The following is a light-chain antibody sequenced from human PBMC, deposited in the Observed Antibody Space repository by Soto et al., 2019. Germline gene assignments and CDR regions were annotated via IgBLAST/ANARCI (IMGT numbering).Light chain of an antibody. CDR3: QEYKTYA. CDR2: DAS. CDR1: QSITDW. J-gene: IGKJ2*01. Sequence: DIQMTQSPSTLSASVGDRVTITCRVSQSITDWLAWYQQKPGQAPEVLISDASTLAPGVPSRFSGGGSGTEFTLTISSLQTDDFATYFCQEYKTYAFGPGTRVDIK. V-gene: IGKV1-5*01.